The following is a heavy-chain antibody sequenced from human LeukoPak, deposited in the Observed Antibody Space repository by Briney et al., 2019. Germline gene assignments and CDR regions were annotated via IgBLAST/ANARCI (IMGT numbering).Heavy chain of an antibody. Sequence: PSETLSLTCTVSGGSITNYYWSWIRQPPGKGLVWIGYVYYSGSTNYNPSLKSRVTISVDTSKNQFSLKLSSVTAADTAVYFCARVQTNNWRFDFSGQGTLATVSS. CDR3: ARVQTNNWRFDF. D-gene: IGHD1-1*01. CDR2: VYYSGST. J-gene: IGHJ4*02. V-gene: IGHV4-59*08. CDR1: GGSITNYY.